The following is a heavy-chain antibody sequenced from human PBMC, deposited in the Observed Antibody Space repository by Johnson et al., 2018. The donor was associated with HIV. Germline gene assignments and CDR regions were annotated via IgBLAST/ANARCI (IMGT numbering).Heavy chain of an antibody. Sequence: QVQLVESGGGVVQPGRSLRLSCAASGFTFSSYGMHWVRQAPGKGLEWVSVIYSGGSTYYADSVKGRFTISRDNSKNTLYLQMNSLRAEDTAVYYCARDASYYGSANDAFDIWGQGTMVTVSS. D-gene: IGHD3-10*01. CDR2: IYSGGST. CDR1: GFTFSSYG. CDR3: ARDASYYGSANDAFDI. V-gene: IGHV3-NL1*01. J-gene: IGHJ3*02.